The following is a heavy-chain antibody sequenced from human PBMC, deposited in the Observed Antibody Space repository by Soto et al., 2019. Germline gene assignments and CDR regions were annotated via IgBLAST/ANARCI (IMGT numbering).Heavy chain of an antibody. CDR3: ARGGQYYDFWSGYPFDY. V-gene: IGHV4-59*01. CDR2: IYYSGST. CDR1: GGSISSYY. D-gene: IGHD3-3*01. J-gene: IGHJ4*02. Sequence: SETLSLTCTVSGGSISSYYWSWIRQPPGKGLEWIGYIYYSGSTNYNPSLKSRVTISVDTSKNQFSLKLSYVTAADTAVYYCARGGQYYDFWSGYPFDYWGQGTLVTVSS.